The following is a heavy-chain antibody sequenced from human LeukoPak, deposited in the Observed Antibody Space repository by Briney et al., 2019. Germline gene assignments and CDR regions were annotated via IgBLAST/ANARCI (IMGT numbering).Heavy chain of an antibody. D-gene: IGHD2-21*02. Sequence: GGSLRLSCAASGFTFSSYAMHWVRQAPGKGLEWVSAISGSGGSTYYADSVKGRFTISRDNSKNTLYLQMNSLRAEDTAVYYCAKEGEAYCGGDCWLDYWGQGTLVTVSS. CDR3: AKEGEAYCGGDCWLDY. V-gene: IGHV3-23*01. CDR1: GFTFSSYA. CDR2: ISGSGGST. J-gene: IGHJ4*02.